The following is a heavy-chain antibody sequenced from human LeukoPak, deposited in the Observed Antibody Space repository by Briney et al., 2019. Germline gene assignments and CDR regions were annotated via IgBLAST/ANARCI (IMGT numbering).Heavy chain of an antibody. CDR2: ISGSGAGT. Sequence: PGGSLRLACAASGLTFSSYAMSWVRQAPGKGLEWVSAISGSGAGTYYADSVKGRFTISRDNSKNTLYLQMNNLRGEDTAEYYCAKDMELASWGQGTLVIVSS. D-gene: IGHD1-26*01. J-gene: IGHJ5*02. CDR3: AKDMELAS. CDR1: GLTFSSYA. V-gene: IGHV3-23*01.